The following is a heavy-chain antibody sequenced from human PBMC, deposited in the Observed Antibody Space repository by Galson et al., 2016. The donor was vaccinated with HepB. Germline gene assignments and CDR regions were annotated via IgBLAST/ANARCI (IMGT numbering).Heavy chain of an antibody. D-gene: IGHD1-26*01. J-gene: IGHJ4*02. Sequence: SLRLSCAASGFTFSDYYMSWIRQAPGKGLEWLSYITSSSDYANYADSVKGRFSISRDNAKNSLYLQMNSLRAEDTAVYYCARGHPQVGASLWGQGTLVNVSS. CDR2: ITSSSDYA. CDR3: ARGHPQVGASL. V-gene: IGHV3-11*06. CDR1: GFTFSDYY.